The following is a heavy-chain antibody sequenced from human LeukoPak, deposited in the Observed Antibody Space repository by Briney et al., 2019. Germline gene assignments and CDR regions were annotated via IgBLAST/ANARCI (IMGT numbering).Heavy chain of an antibody. CDR3: ARGGGYTYGYYFDS. CDR1: GFTFSSYE. D-gene: IGHD5-18*01. CDR2: ISSSGSTI. J-gene: IGHJ4*02. Sequence: WGSLRLSCAASGFTFSSYEMNWVRQAPGKGLEWVSYISSSGSTIYYADSVKGRFTISRDNAKNSLYLQMNSLRAEDTAVYYCARGGGYTYGYYFDSWGQGTLVTVSS. V-gene: IGHV3-48*03.